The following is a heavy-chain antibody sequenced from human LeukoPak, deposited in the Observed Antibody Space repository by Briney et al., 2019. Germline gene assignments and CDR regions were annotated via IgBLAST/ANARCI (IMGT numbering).Heavy chain of an antibody. D-gene: IGHD3-3*01. CDR1: GFTFSSYS. J-gene: IGHJ4*02. CDR2: ISSSSSTI. Sequence: GGSLRLSCAASGFTFSSYSMNWVRQAPGKGLEWVSYISSSSSTIYYADSVKGRFTISRDNAKNSLYLQMNSLRAEDTAVYYCASFGGYDFWSGYTGGVYWGQGTLVTVSS. V-gene: IGHV3-48*01. CDR3: ASFGGYDFWSGYTGGVY.